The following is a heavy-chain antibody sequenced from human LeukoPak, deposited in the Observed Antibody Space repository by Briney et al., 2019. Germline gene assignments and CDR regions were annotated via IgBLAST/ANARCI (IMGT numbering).Heavy chain of an antibody. CDR1: GGSISSYY. Sequence: SETLSLTCTVSGGSISSYYWSWIRQPPGKGLEWIGYIYYSGSTNYNPSLKSRVTISVDTSKNQFSLKLSSVTAADTAVYYCARMPNYYYGMDVWGKGTTVTVSS. J-gene: IGHJ6*04. V-gene: IGHV4-59*01. CDR2: IYYSGST. D-gene: IGHD2-2*01. CDR3: ARMPNYYYGMDV.